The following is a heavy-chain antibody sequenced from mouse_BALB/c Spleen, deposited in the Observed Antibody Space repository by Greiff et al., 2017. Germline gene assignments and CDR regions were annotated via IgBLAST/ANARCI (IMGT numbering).Heavy chain of an antibody. D-gene: IGHD1-1*01. V-gene: IGHV5-9-3*01. Sequence: EVKLVESGGGLVKPGGSLKLSCAASGFTFSSYAMSWVRQTPEKRLEWVATISSGGSYTYYPDSVKGRFTISRDNAKNTLYLQMSSLRSEDTAMYYCARLSSYEFGYWGRGTVVTDS. J-gene: IGHJ3*01. CDR2: ISSGGSYT. CDR1: GFTFSSYA. CDR3: ARLSSYEFGY.